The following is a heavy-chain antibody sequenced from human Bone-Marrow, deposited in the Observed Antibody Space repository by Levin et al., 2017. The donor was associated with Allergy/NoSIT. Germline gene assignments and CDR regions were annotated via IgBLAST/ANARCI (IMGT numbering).Heavy chain of an antibody. CDR1: GFTFSTDS. D-gene: IGHD3-9*01. V-gene: IGHV3-74*01. CDR3: SKGGRY. Sequence: GGSLRLSCVASGFTFSTDSMHWARQAPGKGPVWVARIKSDGIITTYADSVKGRFTISRDNAKNTLYLQMNSLRAEDTALYYCSKGGRYWGQGTMVTVSS. CDR2: IKSDGIIT. J-gene: IGHJ3*01.